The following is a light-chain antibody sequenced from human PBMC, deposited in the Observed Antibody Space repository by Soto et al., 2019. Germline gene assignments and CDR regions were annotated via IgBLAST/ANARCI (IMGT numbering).Light chain of an antibody. Sequence: QSVLTQPPSASGSPGQSVAISCTGTSSDVGGYNYVSWYQPHPGKAPKLMIYEVNKRPSGVPDRFSGSKSGNTASLTVSGLQAEDEADYYCSSYAGSSNVFGTGTKVTVL. CDR3: SSYAGSSNV. J-gene: IGLJ1*01. CDR1: SSDVGGYNY. V-gene: IGLV2-8*01. CDR2: EVN.